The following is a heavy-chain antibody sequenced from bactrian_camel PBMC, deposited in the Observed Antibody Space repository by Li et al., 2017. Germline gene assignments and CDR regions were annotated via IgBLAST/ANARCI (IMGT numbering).Heavy chain of an antibody. D-gene: IGHD1*01. CDR1: GIGYSLYC. Sequence: HVQLVESGGGSVQAGGSLRLSCAVSGIGYSLYCTGWFRQVPGKEREGIAGIRRDGDEYYAGSVKGRFTISHDAAKNSIDLEMNSLKPDDTAVYYCAATGQMLSVAGCRTQGTQVTVS. V-gene: IGHV3S6*01. CDR2: IRRDGDE. J-gene: IGHJ4*01.